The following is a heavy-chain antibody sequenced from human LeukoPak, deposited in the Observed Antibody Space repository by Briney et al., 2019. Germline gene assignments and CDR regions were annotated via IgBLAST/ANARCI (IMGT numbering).Heavy chain of an antibody. CDR3: ARRSEFDNTHYHYFDY. V-gene: IGHV4-39*01. CDR1: GGSIDSRSYY. J-gene: IGHJ4*02. D-gene: IGHD2-15*01. CDR2: IYHSGST. Sequence: KPSETLSLTCTVFGGSIDSRSYYWDWIRQAPGKGLEWIGTIYHSGSTEYNPSLKSRVAIFVDTSKNQFSLILHSVAAADTAVYYCARRSEFDNTHYHYFDYWGQGALVTVSS.